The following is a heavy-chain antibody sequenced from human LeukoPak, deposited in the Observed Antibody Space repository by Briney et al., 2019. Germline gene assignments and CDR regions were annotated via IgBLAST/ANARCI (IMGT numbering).Heavy chain of an antibody. J-gene: IGHJ5*02. V-gene: IGHV1-2*02. CDR3: ARGKMYSSSWYAGWFDP. CDR1: GYTFTGYY. CDR2: INPNSGGT. Sequence: GASVKVSCKASGYTFTGYYMHWVRQAPGQGLEWMGWINPNSGGTNYAQKFQGRVTMTRDTSISTAYMELSRLRSDDTAVYYCARGKMYSSSWYAGWFDPWGQGTLVTVSS. D-gene: IGHD6-13*01.